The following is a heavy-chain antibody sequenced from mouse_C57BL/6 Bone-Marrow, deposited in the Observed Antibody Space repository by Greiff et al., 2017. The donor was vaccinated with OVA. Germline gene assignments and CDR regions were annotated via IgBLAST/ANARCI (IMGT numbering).Heavy chain of an antibody. CDR3: TRPPITPVVDY. CDR2: IDPETGGT. Sequence: QVHVKQSGAELVRPGASVTLSCKASGYTFTDYEMHWVKQTPVHGLEWIGAIDPETGGTAYNQKFKGKAILTADKSSSTAYMELRSLTSEDSAVSYCTRPPITPVVDYWGQGTTLTVSS. J-gene: IGHJ2*01. V-gene: IGHV1-15*01. D-gene: IGHD1-1*01. CDR1: GYTFTDYE.